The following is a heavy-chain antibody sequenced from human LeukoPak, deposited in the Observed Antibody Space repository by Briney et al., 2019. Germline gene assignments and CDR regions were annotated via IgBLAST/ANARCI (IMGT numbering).Heavy chain of an antibody. CDR3: AWRSAYYYNSSGLLFDY. CDR1: GYTFTGYY. J-gene: IGHJ4*02. D-gene: IGHD3-22*01. CDR2: INPNSGGT. V-gene: IGHV1-2*02. Sequence: ASVKVSCKTSGYTFTGYYMHWVRQAPGQGLEWMGWINPNSGGTNYAQKFQGRVTMTRDTSISTAYMELSRLRSDDTAVYYCAWRSAYYYNSSGLLFDYWGQGTLVTVSS.